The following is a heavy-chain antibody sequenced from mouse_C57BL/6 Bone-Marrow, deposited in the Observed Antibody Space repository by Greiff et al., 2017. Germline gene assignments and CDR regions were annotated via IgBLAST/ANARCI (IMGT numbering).Heavy chain of an antibody. CDR2: IVPENGDT. CDR1: GFNIKDDY. D-gene: IGHD1-1*01. Sequence: EVKLVESGAELVRPGASVKLSCTASGFNIKDDYMHWVKQRPEQGLEWIGWIVPENGDTEYASKFQGKATITADTSSNTAYLQLSSLTSEDTAVYYCTTGFITTVLGDYWGQGTTLTVSS. J-gene: IGHJ2*01. CDR3: TTGFITTVLGDY. V-gene: IGHV14-4*01.